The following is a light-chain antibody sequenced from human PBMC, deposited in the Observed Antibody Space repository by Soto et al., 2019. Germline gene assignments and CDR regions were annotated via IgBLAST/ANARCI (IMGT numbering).Light chain of an antibody. CDR3: GSWDSSMSAYV. CDR2: DDN. J-gene: IGLJ1*01. CDR1: SSNIGGSS. Sequence: QSVLTQPPSVSAAPGQKVTISCSGSSSNIGGSSVSWYQQLPGTAPKLLIYDDNKRPSGIPDRFSGSTSGTSATPGITGFQTGDEADYYCGSWDSSMSAYVFGTGTKVTVL. V-gene: IGLV1-51*01.